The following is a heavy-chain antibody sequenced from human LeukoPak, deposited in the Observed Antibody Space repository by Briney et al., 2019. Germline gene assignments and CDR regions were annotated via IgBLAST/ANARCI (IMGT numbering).Heavy chain of an antibody. J-gene: IGHJ4*02. CDR3: SRRFDS. CDR2: IDGAGDTI. CDR1: GFTFSDYR. V-gene: IGHV3-48*02. Sequence: GESLRLSCATSGFTFSDYRMNWVRQAPGKGLEWVSYIDGAGDTIYYADSVNGRFTISRDNAKSSLDLQMNSRRDEDTAAYYCSRRFDSWGQGTLVTVSS.